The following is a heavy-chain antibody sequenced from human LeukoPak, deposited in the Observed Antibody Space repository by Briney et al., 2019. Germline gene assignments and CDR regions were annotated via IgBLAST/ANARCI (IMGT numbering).Heavy chain of an antibody. D-gene: IGHD4-11*01. V-gene: IGHV3-23*01. CDR3: AKLRGPAVTEDDEYYFDY. J-gene: IGHJ4*02. CDR1: ELTFSSYA. Sequence: GGSLRLSCAASELTFSSYAMSWVRQAPGKGLEWVSAITGSGGTTYYADSVKGRFTISRDNSKNTLYLQMNSLRAEDTAVYYCAKLRGPAVTEDDEYYFDYWGQGSLVTVSS. CDR2: ITGSGGTT.